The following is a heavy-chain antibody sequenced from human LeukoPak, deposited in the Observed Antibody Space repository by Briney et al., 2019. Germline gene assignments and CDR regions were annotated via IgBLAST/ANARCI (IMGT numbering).Heavy chain of an antibody. CDR3: AANFDF. J-gene: IGHJ4*02. Sequence: GGSLRLSCAASGFSFSSYAMHWVRQAPGKGLEWVAVISYDGSNKYYADSVKGRFSISRDNSKNTLYLQMNSLRAEDTAVYYCAANFDFWGQGTLVTVSS. CDR2: ISYDGSNK. V-gene: IGHV3-30-3*01. CDR1: GFSFSSYA.